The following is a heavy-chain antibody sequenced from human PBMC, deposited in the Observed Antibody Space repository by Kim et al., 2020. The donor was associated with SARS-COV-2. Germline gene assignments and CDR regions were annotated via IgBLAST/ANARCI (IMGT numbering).Heavy chain of an antibody. CDR1: GDSVSSNSAA. Sequence: SQTLSLTCAISGDSVSSNSAAWNWIRQSPSRGLEWLGRTYYRSKWYNDYAVSVKSRITINPDTSKNQFSLQLNSVTPEDTAVYYCAREGSYCSSTSCYYAFDIWGQGTMVTVSS. J-gene: IGHJ3*02. CDR2: TYYRSKWYN. CDR3: AREGSYCSSTSCYYAFDI. V-gene: IGHV6-1*01. D-gene: IGHD2-2*01.